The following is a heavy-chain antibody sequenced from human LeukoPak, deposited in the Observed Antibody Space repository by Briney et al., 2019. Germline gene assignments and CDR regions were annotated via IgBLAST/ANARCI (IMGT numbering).Heavy chain of an antibody. CDR3: ARDAEYCNSTSCYTRDYFDY. J-gene: IGHJ4*02. CDR1: GGSISSGSYY. CDR2: IYTSGST. D-gene: IGHD2-2*02. V-gene: IGHV4-61*02. Sequence: SETLSLTCTVSGGSISSGSYYWSWIRQPAGKGLEWIGRIYTSGSTNYNPSLKSRVTISVDTSKNQFSLKLSSVTAADTAVYYCARDAEYCNSTSCYTRDYFDYWGQGTLVTVSS.